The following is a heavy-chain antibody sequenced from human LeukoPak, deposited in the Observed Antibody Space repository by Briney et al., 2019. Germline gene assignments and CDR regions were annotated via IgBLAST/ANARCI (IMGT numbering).Heavy chain of an antibody. CDR2: IYYSGST. V-gene: IGHV4-39*01. D-gene: IGHD1-26*01. CDR1: GGSISSSSYY. CDR3: GRRGEPLGYYYYYMDV. Sequence: SETLSLTCTVSGGSISSSSYYWGWIRQPPGKGLEWIGSIYYSGSTYYNPSLKSRVTISVDTSKNQFSLKLSSVTAADTAVYYCGRRGEPLGYYYYYMDVWGKGTTVTVSS. J-gene: IGHJ6*03.